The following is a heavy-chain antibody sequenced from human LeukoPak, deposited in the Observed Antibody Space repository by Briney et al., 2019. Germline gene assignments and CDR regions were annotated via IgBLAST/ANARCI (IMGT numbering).Heavy chain of an antibody. CDR3: AGVDAAMPDAFDI. V-gene: IGHV3-11*04. CDR2: ISSSGSTM. Sequence: PGGSLRLSCAASGFTFSDYYMNWIRQAPGKGLEWVSSISSSGSTMYYADSVKGRFTISRDNAKNSVYLEMNSLRAEDTAVYYCAGVDAAMPDAFDIWGQGTTVTVSS. D-gene: IGHD5-18*01. CDR1: GFTFSDYY. J-gene: IGHJ3*02.